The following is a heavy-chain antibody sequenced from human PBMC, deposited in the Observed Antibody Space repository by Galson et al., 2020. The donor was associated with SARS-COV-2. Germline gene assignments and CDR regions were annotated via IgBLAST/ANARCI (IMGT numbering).Heavy chain of an antibody. V-gene: IGHV1-18*04. CDR2: ISTYNGNT. CDR3: AKTYSDFWSVDFMGDQYYFYAMDV. CDR1: GYTFDSYG. Sequence: ASVKVSCKTSGYTFDSYGITWVRQAPGQGLELMGWISTYNGNTNFAQKFQGRVTMTTDTTTSTAYMELRSLRSDDTAVYYCAKTYSDFWSVDFMGDQYYFYAMDVWGQGTTVTVSS. J-gene: IGHJ6*02. D-gene: IGHD3-3*01.